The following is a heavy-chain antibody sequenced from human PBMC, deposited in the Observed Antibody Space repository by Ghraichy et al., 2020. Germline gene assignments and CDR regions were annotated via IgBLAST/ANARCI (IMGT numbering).Heavy chain of an antibody. D-gene: IGHD3-10*01. Sequence: SETLSLTCTVSGGSISSSSYYWGWIRQPPGKGLEWIGSIYYSGSTYYNPSLKSRVTISVDTSKNQFSLKLSSVTAADTAVYYCARNYYGSEIDYWGQGTLVTVSS. J-gene: IGHJ4*02. CDR2: IYYSGST. CDR1: GGSISSSSYY. V-gene: IGHV4-39*01. CDR3: ARNYYGSEIDY.